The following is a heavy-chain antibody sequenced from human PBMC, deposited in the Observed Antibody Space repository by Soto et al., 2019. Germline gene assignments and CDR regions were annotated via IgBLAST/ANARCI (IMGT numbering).Heavy chain of an antibody. CDR1: GGTSVGYG. D-gene: IGHD3-9*01. CDR2: IYYSGST. CDR3: ARMRNILTGYPGHFAY. Sequence: WSVAGGTSVGYGGRWIMQPQGKGLEWIGYIYYSGSTNYNPSLKSRVTISVDTSKNQFSLKLSSVTAADTAVYYCARMRNILTGYPGHFAYWGQGTLVTVSS. J-gene: IGHJ4*02. V-gene: IGHV4-59*01.